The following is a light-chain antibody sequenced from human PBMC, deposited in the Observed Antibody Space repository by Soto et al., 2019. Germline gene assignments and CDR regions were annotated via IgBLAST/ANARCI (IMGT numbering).Light chain of an antibody. CDR1: QNILHSSNNRNY. CDR3: LQYYNTPRT. CDR2: WAS. Sequence: DIVMTQSPDSLAECLGERANINCKSSQNILHSSNNRNYLAWYQQRPGQPPKLLIYWASTRESGVADRFSGSGSGTDFTLTISSLQAEDVAIYYCLQYYNTPRTFGQGTKVEIK. J-gene: IGKJ1*01. V-gene: IGKV4-1*01.